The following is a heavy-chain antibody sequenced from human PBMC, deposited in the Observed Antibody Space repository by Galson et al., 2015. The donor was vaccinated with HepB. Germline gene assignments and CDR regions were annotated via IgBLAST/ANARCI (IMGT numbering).Heavy chain of an antibody. Sequence: LRLSCAASGFTVSSNYMSWVRQAPGKGLEWVSYITGSSTTIHYADSVKGRFTISRDNAKNSVYLQMNSLRAEDTAVYYCARVGYGYYSSDYWGQGTLVTVSS. J-gene: IGHJ4*02. CDR1: GFTVSSNY. CDR3: ARVGYGYYSSDY. D-gene: IGHD3-10*01. CDR2: ITGSSTTI. V-gene: IGHV3-48*04.